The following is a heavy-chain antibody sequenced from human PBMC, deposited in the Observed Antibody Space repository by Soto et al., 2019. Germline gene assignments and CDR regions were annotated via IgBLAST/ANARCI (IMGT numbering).Heavy chain of an antibody. CDR2: IYWDDDK. D-gene: IGHD2-15*01. J-gene: IGHJ6*02. CDR1: GFSLSTSGVG. CDR3: ARVLVVVANYGMDV. V-gene: IGHV2-5*02. Sequence: QITLKESGPPLVKPTQTLTLTCTFSGFSLSTSGVGVGWIRQPPGKALEWLALIYWDDDKRYSPSLTSRLTITKDTSKNQVVLTMTNMDPVDTATYYCARVLVVVANYGMDVWGQGTTVTVSS.